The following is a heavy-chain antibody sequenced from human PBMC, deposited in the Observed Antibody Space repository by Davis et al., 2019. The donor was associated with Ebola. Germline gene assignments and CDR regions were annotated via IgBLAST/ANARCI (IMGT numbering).Heavy chain of an antibody. J-gene: IGHJ4*02. CDR2: INPNSGGT. D-gene: IGHD3-10*01. CDR3: ARDFGYYGSGSYSKTNHYFDY. V-gene: IGHV1-2*02. CDR1: GYTFSSYA. Sequence: ASVKVSCKASGYTFSSYAISWVRQAPGQGLEWMGWINPNSGGTNYAQKFQGRVTMTRDTSISTAYMELSRLRSDDTAVYYCARDFGYYGSGSYSKTNHYFDYWGQGTLVTVSS.